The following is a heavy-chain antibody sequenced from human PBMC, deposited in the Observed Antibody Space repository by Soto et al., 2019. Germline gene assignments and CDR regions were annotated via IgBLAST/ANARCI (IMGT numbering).Heavy chain of an antibody. J-gene: IGHJ4*02. D-gene: IGHD6-19*01. V-gene: IGHV1-18*04. CDR2: IRAYNGYT. CDR1: GYTFTSYG. CDR3: ARASDGYRSGWYVGYFDF. Sequence: ASVKVSCKASGYTFTSYGISWVRQAPGQGLEWMGWIRAYNGYTNYAQKFQGRVTVTTVTSTSTAYMELRSLISDDTAVYYCARASDGYRSGWYVGYFDFWGQGTLVTVSS.